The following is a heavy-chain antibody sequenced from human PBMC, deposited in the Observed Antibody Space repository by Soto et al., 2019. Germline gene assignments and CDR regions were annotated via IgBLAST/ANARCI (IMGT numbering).Heavy chain of an antibody. CDR1: GFTFSSYA. V-gene: IGHV3-23*01. CDR2: ISGSGANT. CDR3: AKRPLSIITFDY. Sequence: GGSLRLSCAASGFTFSSYAMSWVRRAPGKGREWVATISGSGANTFYAASVKGRFTTSRDNSKNTLYLQMNSLRAEDTAVYYCAKRPLSIITFDYWGQGTLVTVSS. J-gene: IGHJ4*02. D-gene: IGHD3-16*01.